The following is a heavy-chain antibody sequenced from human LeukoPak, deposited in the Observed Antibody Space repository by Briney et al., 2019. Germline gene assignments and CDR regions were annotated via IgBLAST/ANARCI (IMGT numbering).Heavy chain of an antibody. CDR1: GGSISSSSYY. Sequence: PSETLSLTCTVSGGSISSSSYYWGWIRQPPGKGLEWIGSIYYSGSTYYNPSLKSRVTTSVDTCKNQFSLKLSSVTAADTAVYYCASLEQWLAPFDYWGQGTLVTVSS. V-gene: IGHV4-39*01. J-gene: IGHJ4*02. CDR2: IYYSGST. D-gene: IGHD6-19*01. CDR3: ASLEQWLAPFDY.